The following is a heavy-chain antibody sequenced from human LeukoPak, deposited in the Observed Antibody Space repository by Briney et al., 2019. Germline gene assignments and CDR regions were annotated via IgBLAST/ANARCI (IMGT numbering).Heavy chain of an antibody. J-gene: IGHJ5*02. Sequence: SETLSLTCAVSGGSISSGGYSWSWIRQPPGKGLEWIGYIYYSGSTYYNPSLKSRVTISVDTSRNQFSLKLSSVTAADTAVYYCAGSSIVVVIAGTLGWFDPWGQGTLVTVSS. CDR1: GGSISSGGYS. CDR3: AGSSIVVVIAGTLGWFDP. V-gene: IGHV4-30-4*07. D-gene: IGHD2-15*01. CDR2: IYYSGST.